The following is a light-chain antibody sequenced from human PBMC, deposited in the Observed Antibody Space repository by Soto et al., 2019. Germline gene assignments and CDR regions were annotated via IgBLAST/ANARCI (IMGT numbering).Light chain of an antibody. Sequence: DIQMTQSPSTLSASIGDRVTITCRANQSISVWLAWYQQKPGKAPKVLIYKASRLESGVPSRFSGSGSGTEFTLTISSLQPDDFATYYCQQYSSYSPETFGQGTKVDNK. V-gene: IGKV1-5*03. CDR2: KAS. CDR1: QSISVW. J-gene: IGKJ1*01. CDR3: QQYSSYSPET.